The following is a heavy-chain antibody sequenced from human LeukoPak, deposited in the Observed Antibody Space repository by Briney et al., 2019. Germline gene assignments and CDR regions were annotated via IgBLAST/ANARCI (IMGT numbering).Heavy chain of an antibody. D-gene: IGHD2-2*01. CDR1: GFTFSSSA. CDR3: AREYHPYYYYGMDV. CDR2: ISNNGGYT. V-gene: IGHV3-23*01. J-gene: IGHJ6*02. Sequence: GGSLRLSCAASGFTFSSSAMSWVRQAPGKGLEWVSAISNNGGYTYYADSVQGRFTISRDNSKSTLCLQMNSLRAEDTAVYYCAREYHPYYYYGMDVWGQGTTVTVSS.